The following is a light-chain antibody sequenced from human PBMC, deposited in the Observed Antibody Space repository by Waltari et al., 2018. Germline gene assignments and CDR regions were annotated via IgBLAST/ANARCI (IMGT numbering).Light chain of an antibody. CDR2: KDS. CDR1: SLHFSY. V-gene: IGLV3-1*01. Sequence: SSELTQPPAVSVSPGQTATITCSGPSLHFSYGSWYQQRPGQSPVMVIYKDSKRPSGIPERFSASTSGNTATLIISGTQAMDEAGYYCQTWFTTAAVFGGGTKLTVL. J-gene: IGLJ3*02. CDR3: QTWFTTAAV.